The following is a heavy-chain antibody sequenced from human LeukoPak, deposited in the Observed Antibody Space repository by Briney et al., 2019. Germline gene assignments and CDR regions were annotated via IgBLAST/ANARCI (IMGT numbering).Heavy chain of an antibody. D-gene: IGHD1-1*01. J-gene: IGHJ4*02. CDR3: ARAPDLWTDY. CDR1: GYTFTGYY. V-gene: IGHV1-46*01. Sequence: ASVKVSCKASGYTFTGYYIHWVRQAPGQGLEWIGIINPSGGSTTYAQKFQGRVTMTRDTSTSTVYMEPSSLRSEDTAMYYCARAPDLWTDYWGQGTLVTVSS. CDR2: INPSGGST.